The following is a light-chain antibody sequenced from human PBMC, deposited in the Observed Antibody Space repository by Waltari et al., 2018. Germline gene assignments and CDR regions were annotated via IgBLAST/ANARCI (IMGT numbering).Light chain of an antibody. J-gene: IGLJ3*02. CDR1: SSDVRGYPY. V-gene: IGLV2-14*01. CDR3: TSHTSSSTWV. CDR2: EVS. Sequence: QSDLTQPASVSGSPGQSIPISCTGTSSDVRGYPYVSWFHQHPGNTPKPLIYEVSNPPSGVSNRFSGSKSGNTASLTISGLQAEDEADYYCTSHTSSSTWVFGGGTKLTVL.